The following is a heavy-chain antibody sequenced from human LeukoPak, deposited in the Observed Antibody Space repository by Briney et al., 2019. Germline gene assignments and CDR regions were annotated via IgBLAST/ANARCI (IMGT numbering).Heavy chain of an antibody. CDR2: INPSGGST. CDR1: GYTFTSYY. Sequence: ASVKVSCKASGYTFTSYYMHWVRQAAGQGLEWMGIINPSGGSTSYAQKFQGRVTMTRDMSTSTVYMELSSLRSEDTAVYYCARGGADGSGSYRYYYYYMDVWGKGTTVTVSS. J-gene: IGHJ6*03. D-gene: IGHD3-10*01. V-gene: IGHV1-46*01. CDR3: ARGGADGSGSYRYYYYYMDV.